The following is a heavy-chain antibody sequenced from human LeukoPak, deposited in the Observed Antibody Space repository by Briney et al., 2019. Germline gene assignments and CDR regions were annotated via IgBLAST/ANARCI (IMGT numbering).Heavy chain of an antibody. D-gene: IGHD3-22*01. CDR2: INSDGSST. V-gene: IGHV3-74*01. CDR1: GFTXSSYW. J-gene: IGHJ4*02. Sequence: GGSLRLSCAASGFTXSSYWMHWVRQAPGXGLVWVSRINSDGSSTSYADSVKGRFTISRDNAKNTLYLQMNSLRAEDTAVYYCARTPGYYDSLDYWGQGTLVTVSS. CDR3: ARTPGYYDSLDY.